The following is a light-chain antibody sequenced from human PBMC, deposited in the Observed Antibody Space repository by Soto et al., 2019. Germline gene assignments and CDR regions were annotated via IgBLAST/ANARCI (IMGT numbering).Light chain of an antibody. CDR3: QQRSDWPLS. CDR2: DAS. V-gene: IGKV3-11*01. CDR1: QSVSSN. Sequence: EIVMTPSPATLSVSPVERATLSCMASQSVSSNLAWYQQKPGQAPRLLIYDASNRATGIPARFSGSGSGSDFTLTISSLEPEDFAVYYCQQRSDWPLSFGQGTRLEIK. J-gene: IGKJ5*01.